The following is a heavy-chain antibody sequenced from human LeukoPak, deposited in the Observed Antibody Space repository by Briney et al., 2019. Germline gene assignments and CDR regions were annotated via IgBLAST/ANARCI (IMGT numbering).Heavy chain of an antibody. CDR1: GGSISSSSYY. CDR2: IYYSGST. J-gene: IGHJ4*02. D-gene: IGHD3-16*01. V-gene: IGHV4-39*01. CDR3: ARITFGGVFPGY. Sequence: PSETLSLTCTVSGGSISSSSYYWGWIRQPPGKGLEWIGSIYYSGSTYYNPSLKSRVTISVDTSKNQFSLKLSSVTAADTAVYYCARITFGGVFPGYWGQGTLVTVSS.